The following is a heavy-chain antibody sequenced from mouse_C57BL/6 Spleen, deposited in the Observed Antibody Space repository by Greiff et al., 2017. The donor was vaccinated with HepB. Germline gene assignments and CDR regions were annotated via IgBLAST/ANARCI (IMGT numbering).Heavy chain of an antibody. CDR2: ISYDGSN. Sequence: EVQLQQSGPGLVKPSQSLSLTCSVTGYSITSGYYWNWIRQFPGNKLEWMGYISYDGSNNYNPSLKNRIFITRDTSKNQFFLKLNSVTTEDTATYYCARDNAYYSKIHWGQGTTLTVSS. V-gene: IGHV3-6*01. D-gene: IGHD2-5*01. CDR1: GYSITSGYY. J-gene: IGHJ2*01. CDR3: ARDNAYYSKIH.